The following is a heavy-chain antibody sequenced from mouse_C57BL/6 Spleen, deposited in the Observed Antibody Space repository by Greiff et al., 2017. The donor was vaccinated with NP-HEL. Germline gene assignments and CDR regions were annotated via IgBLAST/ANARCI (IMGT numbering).Heavy chain of an antibody. Sequence: EVQLQQSGPELVKPGASVKIPCKASGYTFTDYNMDWVKQSHGKSLEWIGDINPNNGGTIYNQKFKGKATLTVDKSSSTAYMELRSLTSEDTAVYYCARYDYDKDYYAMDYWGQGTSVTVSS. CDR1: GYTFTDYN. CDR3: ARYDYDKDYYAMDY. V-gene: IGHV1-18*01. J-gene: IGHJ4*01. D-gene: IGHD2-4*01. CDR2: INPNNGGT.